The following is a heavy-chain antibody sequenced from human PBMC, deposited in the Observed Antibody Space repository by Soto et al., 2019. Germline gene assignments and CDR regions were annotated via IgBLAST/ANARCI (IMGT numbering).Heavy chain of an antibody. V-gene: IGHV3-23*01. D-gene: IGHD3-10*01. CDR3: AKDRHYPRDYFHY. J-gene: IGHJ4*02. CDR2: VSXXGXGX. CDR1: EFTFSSSA. Sequence: GGSLRLSCAASEFTFSSSAISWVRQVPGKGLEXVSXVSXXGXGXXXAXXVRGRFTISRDNSKNTVFLHMDSLSAEDTAVYYCAKDRHYPRDYFHYWGQGTLVTVSS.